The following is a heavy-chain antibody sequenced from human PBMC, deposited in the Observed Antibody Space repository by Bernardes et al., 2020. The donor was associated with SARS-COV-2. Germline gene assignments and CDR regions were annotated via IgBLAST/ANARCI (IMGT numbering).Heavy chain of an antibody. CDR1: GFTFSNAW. Sequence: GGSLRLSCAASGFTFSNAWMSWVRQAPGKGLEWVGRTKSKTAGGITDSAAPVKVRFSISRDDSKNTLYLQMNSLKTVDTAVYYCTTDWRQGVIIMDYYYYGMDVWGQGTTVTVSS. J-gene: IGHJ6*02. CDR2: TKSKTAGGIT. CDR3: TTDWRQGVIIMDYYYYGMDV. D-gene: IGHD3-10*01. V-gene: IGHV3-15*01.